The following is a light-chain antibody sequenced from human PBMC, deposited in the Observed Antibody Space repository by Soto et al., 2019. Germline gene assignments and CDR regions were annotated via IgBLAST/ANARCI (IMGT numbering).Light chain of an antibody. CDR1: QGISSY. V-gene: IGKV1-9*01. CDR3: QQSNSSPMT. CDR2: AAT. J-gene: IGKJ4*01. Sequence: IDLTQSPSSLSASPGDRATITCRASQGISSYLAWYQQKPGKAPKLLIYAATTLQSGVPSRFSGSGSGTDFTLTISSLQPEDFATYYCQQSNSSPMTFGGGTKVDIK.